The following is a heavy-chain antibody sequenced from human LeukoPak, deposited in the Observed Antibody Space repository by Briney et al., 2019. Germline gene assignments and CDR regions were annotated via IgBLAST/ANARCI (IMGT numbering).Heavy chain of an antibody. J-gene: IGHJ4*02. D-gene: IGHD1-26*01. Sequence: PGGSLRLSCVASGFKFAMHWVRQAPGKGLEWVSGLSWHSGSIGYADSVKGRFIISRDNAKNSLYLEMNSLRPEDSALYYCAKETKVGENLYYFDHWGRGTLVTVSS. CDR1: GFKFA. CDR2: LSWHSGSI. CDR3: AKETKVGENLYYFDH. V-gene: IGHV3-9*01.